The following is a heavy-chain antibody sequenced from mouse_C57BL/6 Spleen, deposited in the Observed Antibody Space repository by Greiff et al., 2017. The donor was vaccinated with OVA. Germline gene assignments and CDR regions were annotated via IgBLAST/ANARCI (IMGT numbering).Heavy chain of an antibody. Sequence: VQLQQPGAELVKHGASVKLSCKASGYTFTSYWMHWVKQRPGRGLEWIGRIDPNSGGTKYNEKVKSKATLTVDKPSSTAYMQLSSLTSEDSAVYYCAREETAAQATGFAYWGQGTLVTVSA. V-gene: IGHV1-72*01. J-gene: IGHJ3*01. D-gene: IGHD3-2*02. CDR1: GYTFTSYW. CDR3: AREETAAQATGFAY. CDR2: IDPNSGGT.